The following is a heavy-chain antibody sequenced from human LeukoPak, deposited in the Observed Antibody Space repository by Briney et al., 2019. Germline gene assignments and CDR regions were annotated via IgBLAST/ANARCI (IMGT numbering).Heavy chain of an antibody. CDR2: ISSSSSYI. V-gene: IGHV3-21*01. J-gene: IGHJ3*02. CDR3: ARDLPIAAAGDPDAFDI. Sequence: GGSLRLSCAASGFTFSSYSMNWVRQAPGKGLEWVSSISSSSSYIYYADSVKGRFTISRDNAKNSLYLQMSSLRAEDTAVYYCARDLPIAAAGDPDAFDIWGQGTMVTVSS. D-gene: IGHD6-13*01. CDR1: GFTFSSYS.